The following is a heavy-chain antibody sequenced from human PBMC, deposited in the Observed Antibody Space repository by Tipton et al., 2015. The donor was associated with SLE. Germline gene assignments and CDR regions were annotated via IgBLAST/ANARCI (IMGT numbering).Heavy chain of an antibody. CDR2: IYYSGST. CDR3: ARDQGGGPTPDAFDI. CDR1: GGPISSSNYY. Sequence: TLSLTCTVSGGPISSSNYYWGWIRQPPGKGLEWIGSIYYSGSTYYNPSLKSRVTISVDTSKNQFSLTLSSVTAADTAVYYRARDQGGGPTPDAFDIWGQGTMVTVSS. V-gene: IGHV4-39*07. J-gene: IGHJ3*02. D-gene: IGHD2-15*01.